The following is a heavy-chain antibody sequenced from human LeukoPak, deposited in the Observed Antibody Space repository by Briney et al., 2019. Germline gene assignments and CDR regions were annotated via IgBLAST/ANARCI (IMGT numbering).Heavy chain of an antibody. CDR3: ARELREHGVFDI. CDR1: GFTVSSNY. J-gene: IGHJ3*02. Sequence: GGSLRLSCAASGFTVSSNYMSWFRQAPGKGLKWVSEIYSDGSTYYAASVKGRFSISRDNSKNTVYLQMNSLRAEDTAVYYCARELREHGVFDIWGQGTMVTVSS. V-gene: IGHV3-53*01. D-gene: IGHD1-26*01. CDR2: IYSDGST.